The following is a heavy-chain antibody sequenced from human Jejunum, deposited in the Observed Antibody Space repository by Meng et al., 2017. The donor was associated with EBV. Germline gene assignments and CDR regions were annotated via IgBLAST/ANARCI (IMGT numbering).Heavy chain of an antibody. CDR2: MHPGGST. D-gene: IGHD4-11*01. Sequence: QGHVQGSGPGRVKPSGTRSLTCAVSGDSTSSSHWWSWVRQPPGKGLEWIGEMHPGGSTNYNPSLKSRVTISVDNSKNQFSLKLTSVTAADTAVYYCAKSNDYSLNSWGQGTLVTVSS. CDR1: GDSTSSSHW. V-gene: IGHV4-4*02. J-gene: IGHJ4*02. CDR3: AKSNDYSLNS.